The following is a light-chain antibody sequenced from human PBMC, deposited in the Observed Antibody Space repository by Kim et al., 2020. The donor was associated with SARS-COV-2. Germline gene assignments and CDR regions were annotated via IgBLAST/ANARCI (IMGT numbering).Light chain of an antibody. J-gene: IGLJ2*01. CDR1: SIGSKS. CDR2: YDS. Sequence: SYELIQPPSVSVAPGKTARVSCGGNSIGSKSVHWYQQKSGQAPVLVMYYDSDRPSGIPERFSGSNSGNTATLTISRVEAGDEADYYCQVWDSSSDHRVVIGGGTKLTVL. CDR3: QVWDSSSDHRVV. V-gene: IGLV3-21*04.